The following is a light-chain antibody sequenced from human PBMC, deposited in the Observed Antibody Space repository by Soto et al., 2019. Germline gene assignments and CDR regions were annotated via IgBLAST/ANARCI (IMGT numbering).Light chain of an antibody. J-gene: IGKJ3*01. V-gene: IGKV1-33*01. CDR1: QDIRKY. Sequence: DIQMTQSPASLSASVGDRVTITCQASQDIRKYLSWYQQKPGRAPKLLIYGASYLETGVPSRFSGSGYGTYFTFTISSLQPEDIATYYCQHDDHLPPFTFGPGTKVAI. CDR3: QHDDHLPPFT. CDR2: GAS.